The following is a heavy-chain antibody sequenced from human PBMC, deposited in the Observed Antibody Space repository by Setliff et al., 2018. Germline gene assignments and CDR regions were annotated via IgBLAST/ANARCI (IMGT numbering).Heavy chain of an antibody. V-gene: IGHV3-53*01. Sequence: GGSLRLSCAASGFTVSSNYMSWVRQAPGKGLEWVSVIYSAGSTYYADSVKGRFTISRDNSKNTLDLQMNSLRVEDTAVYYCASDPRGYSYGSRSDYWGQGTLVTVSS. D-gene: IGHD5-18*01. CDR2: IYSAGST. CDR1: GFTVSSNY. CDR3: ASDPRGYSYGSRSDY. J-gene: IGHJ4*02.